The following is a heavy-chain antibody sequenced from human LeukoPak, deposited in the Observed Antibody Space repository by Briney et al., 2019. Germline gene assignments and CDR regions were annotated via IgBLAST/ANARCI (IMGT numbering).Heavy chain of an antibody. Sequence: PGGSLTLSCAASGFTFRNYAMGWVRQAPAKGLEWVSAISGSCGSNYYADSVKGRFTISRDNSKNTLYLQMNSLRAVNTAVYYCASHEREYYYDSSGYLGYWGQGTLVTVSS. CDR3: ASHEREYYYDSSGYLGY. CDR2: ISGSCGSN. V-gene: IGHV3-23*01. CDR1: GFTFRNYA. D-gene: IGHD3-22*01. J-gene: IGHJ4*02.